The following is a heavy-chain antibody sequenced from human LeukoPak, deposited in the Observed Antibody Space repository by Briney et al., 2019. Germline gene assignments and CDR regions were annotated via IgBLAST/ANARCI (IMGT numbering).Heavy chain of an antibody. CDR2: ISYSGNT. Sequence: PSETLSLTCTVSGGSISSYHWSWIRQPPGKGLEWIGYISYSGNTNYNPSLKSRVTISVDTSKNRFSLKLNSLTAADTAVYYCARDSYYSKMDVWGQGTTVTVSS. J-gene: IGHJ6*02. CDR3: ARDSYYSKMDV. V-gene: IGHV4-59*01. CDR1: GGSISSYH.